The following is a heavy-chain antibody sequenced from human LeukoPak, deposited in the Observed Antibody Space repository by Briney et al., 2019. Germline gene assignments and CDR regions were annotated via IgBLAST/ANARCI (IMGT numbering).Heavy chain of an antibody. Sequence: SETLTLTFTVCGGSISSGCWNWIRQPPGKGLGLVGYIRYIGRTQYNPSLKSPVTISIQTSKNQFSLKLTSVTAADTAIYYCARLPDVSGWPFDYWGQGILVTVSS. CDR1: GGSISSGC. D-gene: IGHD6-19*01. CDR3: ARLPDVSGWPFDY. J-gene: IGHJ4*02. V-gene: IGHV4-59*01. CDR2: IRYIGRT.